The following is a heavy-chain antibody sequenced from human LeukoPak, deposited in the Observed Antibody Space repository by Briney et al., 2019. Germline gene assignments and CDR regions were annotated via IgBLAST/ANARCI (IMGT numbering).Heavy chain of an antibody. V-gene: IGHV4-30-4*08. CDR1: GGSISSGGYY. D-gene: IGHD5-18*01. Sequence: TLSLTCTVSGGSISSGGYYWSWIRQHPGKGLEWIGYIYYSGSTYYSPSLKSRLSISVDTSENQFSLKLTSVTAADTAVYYCARGRGYGFGIDYWGQGTLVTVSS. CDR3: ARGRGYGFGIDY. CDR2: IYYSGST. J-gene: IGHJ4*02.